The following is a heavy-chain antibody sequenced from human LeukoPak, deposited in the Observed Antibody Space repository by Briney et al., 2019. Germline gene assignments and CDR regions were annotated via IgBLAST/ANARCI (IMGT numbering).Heavy chain of an antibody. CDR2: IYHSGST. D-gene: IGHD3-16*01. Sequence: PSETLSLTCAVSGGSISSSNWWSWVRQPPGKGLEWIGEIYHSGSTNYNPSLKSRVTISVGKSKNQFSLKLSSVTAADTAVYYCAREGDDFYFDYWGQGTLVTVSS. V-gene: IGHV4-4*02. CDR1: GGSISSSNW. J-gene: IGHJ4*02. CDR3: AREGDDFYFDY.